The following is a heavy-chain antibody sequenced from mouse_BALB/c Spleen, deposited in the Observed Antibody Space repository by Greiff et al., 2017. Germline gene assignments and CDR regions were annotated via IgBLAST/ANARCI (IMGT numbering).Heavy chain of an antibody. CDR1: GYAFSSYW. V-gene: IGHV1-80*01. D-gene: IGHD2-1*01. CDR3: AREGYYGNYFAY. Sequence: VQLQQSGAELVRPGSSVKISCKASGYAFSSYWMNWVKQRPGQGLEWIGQIYPGDGDTNYNGKFKGKATLTADKSSSTAYMQLSSLTSEDSAVYFCAREGYYGNYFAYWGQGTLVTVSA. CDR2: IYPGDGDT. J-gene: IGHJ3*01.